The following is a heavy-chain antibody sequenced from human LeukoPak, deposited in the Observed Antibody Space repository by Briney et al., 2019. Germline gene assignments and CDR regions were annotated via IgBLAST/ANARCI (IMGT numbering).Heavy chain of an antibody. Sequence: SSETMSLTCTVSGGSISGSYWSWIRQPPGKGLEWIAYMYNSGSTNYNPSLKSRVTISIDTSKNQFSLKLSSLTAADTAIYYCARGIESYGDYGYWGQGILVTVSS. J-gene: IGHJ4*02. V-gene: IGHV4-59*01. CDR1: GGSISGSY. CDR3: ARGIESYGDYGY. D-gene: IGHD4-17*01. CDR2: MYNSGST.